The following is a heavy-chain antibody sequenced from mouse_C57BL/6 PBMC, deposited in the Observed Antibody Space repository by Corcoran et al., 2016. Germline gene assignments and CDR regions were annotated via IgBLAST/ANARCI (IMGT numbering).Heavy chain of an antibody. Sequence: EVQLQQSGPELVKPGASVKIPCKASGYTFTDYNMDWVKQSHGKSLEWIGDINPNNGGTIYNQKFKGKATLTVDKSSSTAYMEIRSLTSEDTAVYYCARLGGAMDYWGQGTSVTVSS. CDR1: GYTFTDYN. J-gene: IGHJ4*01. CDR3: ARLGGAMDY. V-gene: IGHV1-18*01. CDR2: INPNNGGT.